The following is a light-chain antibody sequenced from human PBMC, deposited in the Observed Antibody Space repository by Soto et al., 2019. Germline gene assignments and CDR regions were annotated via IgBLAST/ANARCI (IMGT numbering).Light chain of an antibody. Sequence: QAVVTQEPSLTVSPGGTVTLTCASSTGAVTTGYYPNWFQQKAGQAPRPLIYSTSNKHSWTPARFSGSLLGGKAALTLSGVQPEDEAEYYCLLFYGGSYVFGTGTKLTVL. CDR2: STS. J-gene: IGLJ1*01. CDR3: LLFYGGSYV. V-gene: IGLV7-43*01. CDR1: TGAVTTGYY.